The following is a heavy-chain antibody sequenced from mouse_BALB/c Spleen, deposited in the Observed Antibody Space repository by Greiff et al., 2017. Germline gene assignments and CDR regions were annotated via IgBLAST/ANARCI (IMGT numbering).Heavy chain of an antibody. Sequence: VHVKQSGAELVKPGASVKLSCTASGFNIKDTYMHWVKQRPEQGLEWIGRIDPANGNTKYDPKFQGKATITADTSSNTAYLQLSSLTSEDTAVYYCAKATARYFDVWGAGTTVTVSS. D-gene: IGHD1-2*01. CDR2: IDPANGNT. J-gene: IGHJ1*01. CDR1: GFNIKDTY. V-gene: IGHV14-3*02. CDR3: AKATARYFDV.